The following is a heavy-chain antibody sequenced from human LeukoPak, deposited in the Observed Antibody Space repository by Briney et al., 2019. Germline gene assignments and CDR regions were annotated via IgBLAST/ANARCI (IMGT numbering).Heavy chain of an antibody. J-gene: IGHJ5*02. CDR2: IIPILGIA. CDR3: ARGGVGADCSSTSCYTMSWFDP. D-gene: IGHD2-2*02. Sequence: ASVKVSCKASGGTFSSYAISWVRQAPGQGLEWMGRIIPILGIANYAQKFQGRVTITADKSTSTAYMELSSLRSEDTAVYYCARGGVGADCSSTSCYTMSWFDPWGQGTLVTVSS. V-gene: IGHV1-69*04. CDR1: GGTFSSYA.